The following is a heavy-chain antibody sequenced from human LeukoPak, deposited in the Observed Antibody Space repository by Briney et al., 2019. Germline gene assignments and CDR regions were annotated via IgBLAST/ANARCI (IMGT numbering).Heavy chain of an antibody. D-gene: IGHD6-19*01. Sequence: ASVKVSCKASGYTFTGYYMHWVRQAPGQGLEWMGWINPNSGGTNYAQKFQGRVTMTRDTSISTAYMELSRLRSDDTAVYYCARDRVSSGWPSYYFDYWGQGTLVTVSS. CDR3: ARDRVSSGWPSYYFDY. V-gene: IGHV1-2*02. J-gene: IGHJ4*02. CDR1: GYTFTGYY. CDR2: INPNSGGT.